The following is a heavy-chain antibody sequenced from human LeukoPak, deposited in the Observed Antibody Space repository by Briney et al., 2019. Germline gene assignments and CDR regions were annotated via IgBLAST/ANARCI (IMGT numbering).Heavy chain of an antibody. J-gene: IGHJ6*04. CDR2: ISSSGSTI. Sequence: GGSLRLSCAASGFTFSSYEMNWVRQAPGRGLEWVSYISSSGSTIYYADSVKGRFTISRDNAKNSLYLQMNSLRAEDTAVYYCARAIAVASDVWGKGTTVTISS. D-gene: IGHD6-19*01. V-gene: IGHV3-48*03. CDR1: GFTFSSYE. CDR3: ARAIAVASDV.